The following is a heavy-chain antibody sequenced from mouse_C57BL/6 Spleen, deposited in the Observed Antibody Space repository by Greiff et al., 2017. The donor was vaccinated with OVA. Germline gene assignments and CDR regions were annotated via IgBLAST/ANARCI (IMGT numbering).Heavy chain of an antibody. Sequence: QVQLQQSGPGLVQPSQSLSITCTVSGFSLTSYGVHWVRQSPGKGLEWLGVIWSGGSTDYNAAFISRLSISKDNSKSQVFFKMNSLQADDTAIYYCAKSTMAYWYFDVWGTGTTVTVSS. CDR3: AKSTMAYWYFDV. V-gene: IGHV2-2*01. J-gene: IGHJ1*03. D-gene: IGHD2-1*01. CDR2: IWSGGST. CDR1: GFSLTSYG.